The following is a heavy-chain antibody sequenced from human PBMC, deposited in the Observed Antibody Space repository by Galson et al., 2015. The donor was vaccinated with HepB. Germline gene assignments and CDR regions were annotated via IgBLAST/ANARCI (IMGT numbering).Heavy chain of an antibody. CDR2: ISSSSNTI. Sequence: SLRLSCAASGFTFSSYSMNWVRQAPGTGLEWVSYISSSSNTIYYADSVKRRFTTSRDHAKTSLYLQLNSPRAEDTAVYYCVTTGVTHYDFWTPPGYWGQGTLVIVSS. D-gene: IGHD3-3*01. V-gene: IGHV3-48*01. CDR1: GFTFSSYS. CDR3: VTTGVTHYDFWTPPGY. J-gene: IGHJ4*02.